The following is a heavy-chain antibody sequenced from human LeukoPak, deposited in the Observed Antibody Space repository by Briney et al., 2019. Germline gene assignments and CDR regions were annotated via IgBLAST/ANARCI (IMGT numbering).Heavy chain of an antibody. CDR2: IKSKTDGGTT. J-gene: IGHJ4*02. V-gene: IGHV3-15*01. Sequence: GGSLRLSCAASGFTFSNAWMSWVRQAPGEGVEWVGRIKSKTDGGTTDYAAPVKGRFTISRDDSKNTLYLQMNSLKTEDTAVYYCTTVIVEMATILDYWGQGTLVTVSS. D-gene: IGHD5-24*01. CDR3: TTVIVEMATILDY. CDR1: GFTFSNAW.